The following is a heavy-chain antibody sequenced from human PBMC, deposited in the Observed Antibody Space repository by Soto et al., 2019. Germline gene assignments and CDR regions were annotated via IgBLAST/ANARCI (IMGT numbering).Heavy chain of an antibody. V-gene: IGHV3-21*01. CDR1: GFTFSSYS. CDR3: ARDLYDYTDFDY. Sequence: GGSLRLSCAASGFTFSSYSMNWVRQAPGKGLEWVSSISSSSSYIYYADSVKGRFTISRDNAKNSLYLQMNSLRAEDTAVYYCARDLYDYTDFDYWGQGTLVTVSS. D-gene: IGHD3-16*01. CDR2: ISSSSSYI. J-gene: IGHJ4*02.